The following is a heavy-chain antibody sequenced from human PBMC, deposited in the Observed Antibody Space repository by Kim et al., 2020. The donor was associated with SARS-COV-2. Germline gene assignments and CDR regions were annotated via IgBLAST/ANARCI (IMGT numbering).Heavy chain of an antibody. CDR3: ARGLLAAAGMNYYYGMDV. J-gene: IGHJ6*02. V-gene: IGHV4-4*02. CDR1: GGSISSSNW. CDR2: IYHSGST. D-gene: IGHD6-13*01. Sequence: SETLSLTCAVSGGSISSSNWWSWVRQPPGKGLEWIGEIYHSGSTNYNPSLKSRVTISVDKSKNQFSLKLSSVTAADTAVYYCARGLLAAAGMNYYYGMDVWGQGTTVTVSS.